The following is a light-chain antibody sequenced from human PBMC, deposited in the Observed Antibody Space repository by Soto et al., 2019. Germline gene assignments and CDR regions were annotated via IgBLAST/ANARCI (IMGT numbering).Light chain of an antibody. CDR1: QSISSW. CDR3: QQYNSYWGT. Sequence: DIQMTQSPSTLSASVGDRVTITCRASQSISSWLAWYQQKPGKAPKLLIYKASSLESGVPSRFSGSGSGTEFTLTISSLPPDDFATYYCQQYNSYWGTFGQGTKVEIK. J-gene: IGKJ1*01. V-gene: IGKV1-5*03. CDR2: KAS.